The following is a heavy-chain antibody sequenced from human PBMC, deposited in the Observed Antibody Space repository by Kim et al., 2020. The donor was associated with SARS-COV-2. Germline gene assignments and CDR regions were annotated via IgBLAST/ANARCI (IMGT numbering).Heavy chain of an antibody. D-gene: IGHD4-4*01. CDR2: INAGNGNT. J-gene: IGHJ6*02. CDR3: AGDRTVTSLRYGMDV. V-gene: IGHV1-3*01. CDR1: GYTFTSYA. Sequence: ASVKVSCKASGYTFTSYAMHWVRQAPGQRLEWIGWINAGNGNTKYSQKFQGRVTITRDTSASTAYMELSSLRSEDTAVYYCAGDRTVTSLRYGMDVWGQGTTVTVSS.